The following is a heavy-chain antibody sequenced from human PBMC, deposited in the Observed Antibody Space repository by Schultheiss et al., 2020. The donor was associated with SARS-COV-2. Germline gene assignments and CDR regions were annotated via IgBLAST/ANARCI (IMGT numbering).Heavy chain of an antibody. Sequence: SETLSLTCAVSGYSISSGYYWGWIRQPPGKGLEWIVSIYHSGSTYYNPSLKSRVTISVDTSKNQFSLKLSSVTAADTAVYYCATSGYYTAFDIWGQGTMVTVSS. CDR2: IYHSGST. D-gene: IGHD3-22*01. J-gene: IGHJ3*02. V-gene: IGHV4-38-2*01. CDR1: GYSISSGYY. CDR3: ATSGYYTAFDI.